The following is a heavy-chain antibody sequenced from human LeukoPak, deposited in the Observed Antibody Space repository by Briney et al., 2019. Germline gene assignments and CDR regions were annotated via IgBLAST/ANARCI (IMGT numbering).Heavy chain of an antibody. CDR3: VNSARNGGVRGVIDDY. Sequence: PSETLSLTCTVSGGSISSSSYYWGWIRQPPGKGLEWIGSIYYSGSTYYNPSLKSRVTISVDTSKNQFSLKLSSVTAADTAVYYCVNSARNGGVRGVIDDYWGQGTLVTVSS. CDR1: GGSISSSSYY. V-gene: IGHV4-39*07. D-gene: IGHD3-10*01. J-gene: IGHJ4*02. CDR2: IYYSGST.